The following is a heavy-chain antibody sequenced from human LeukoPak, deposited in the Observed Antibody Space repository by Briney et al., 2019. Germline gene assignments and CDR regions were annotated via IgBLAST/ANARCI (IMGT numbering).Heavy chain of an antibody. CDR2: VYSGGTT. CDR1: GFTDSFNY. V-gene: IGHV3-66*01. D-gene: IGHD5-18*01. CDR3: QIVDTVVVSGLDY. Sequence: PGGSLRLSCGTSGFTDSFNYMSWVRQAPGKGLEWVSGVYSGGTTYYADSVKGRFTISSDNSKNTLHLQMNYLRVEDTAVYFCQIVDTVVVSGLDYWGQGTLVTVSS. J-gene: IGHJ4*02.